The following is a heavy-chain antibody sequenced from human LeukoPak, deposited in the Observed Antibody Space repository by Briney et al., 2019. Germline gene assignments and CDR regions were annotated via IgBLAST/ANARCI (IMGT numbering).Heavy chain of an antibody. CDR1: GFTFTNAW. CDR3: AKVVDYYDSLDYFDY. D-gene: IGHD3-22*01. V-gene: IGHV3-15*01. CDR2: IKSRTDGGTT. Sequence: GGSLRLSCAASGFTFTNAWMSWVRQAPGKGLEWVGRIKSRTDGGTTDYAAPVKGRFTISRHDSKNTLYLQMNSLRAEDTAVYYCAKVVDYYDSLDYFDYWGQGTLVTVSS. J-gene: IGHJ4*02.